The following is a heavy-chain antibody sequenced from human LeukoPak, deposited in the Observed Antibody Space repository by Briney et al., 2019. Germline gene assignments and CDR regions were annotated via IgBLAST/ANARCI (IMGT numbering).Heavy chain of an antibody. D-gene: IGHD6-13*01. V-gene: IGHV4-39*01. Sequence: SETLSLTCTVSGGSISSSSYYWGWLRQPPGKGLEWIGSIYYSGSTYYNPSLKSRVTISVDTSKNQFSLKLSSVPAADTAVYYCARVRIAAAGTVGQNWFDPWGQGTLVTVSS. CDR2: IYYSGST. J-gene: IGHJ5*02. CDR3: ARVRIAAAGTVGQNWFDP. CDR1: GGSISSSSYY.